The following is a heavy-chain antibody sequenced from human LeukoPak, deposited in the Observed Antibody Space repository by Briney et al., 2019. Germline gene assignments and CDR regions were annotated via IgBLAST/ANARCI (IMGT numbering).Heavy chain of an antibody. V-gene: IGHV3-23*01. CDR2: ISGSAGST. CDR1: GFTFSSYG. CDR3: TTEGFYYDSSGYSPFDH. J-gene: IGHJ4*02. D-gene: IGHD3-22*01. Sequence: GGSLRLSCAASGFTFSSYGMSWVRQAPGKGLEWVSAISGSAGSTYYADSVKGRFTIFRDNSKNTLYLQMNSLKTEDTAVYYCTTEGFYYDSSGYSPFDHWGQGTLVPVSS.